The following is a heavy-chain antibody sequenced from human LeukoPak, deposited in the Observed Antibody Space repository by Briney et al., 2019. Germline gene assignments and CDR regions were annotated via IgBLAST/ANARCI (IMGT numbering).Heavy chain of an antibody. CDR2: INSDGSST. CDR1: GFTFSSYW. J-gene: IGHJ5*02. Sequence: PGGSLRLSCAASGFTFSSYWMHWVRQAPGKGLVWVSRINSDGSSTSYADSVKGRFTISRDNAKNTLYLQMNSLRADDTAVYYCARDSVRYSSGWFINYNWFDPWGQGTLVTVSS. CDR3: ARDSVRYSSGWFINYNWFDP. V-gene: IGHV3-74*01. D-gene: IGHD6-19*01.